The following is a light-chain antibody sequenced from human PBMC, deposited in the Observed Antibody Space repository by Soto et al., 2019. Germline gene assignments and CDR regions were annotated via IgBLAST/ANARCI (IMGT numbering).Light chain of an antibody. CDR3: QAYDYTLTASV. J-gene: IGLJ3*02. CDR2: NDN. Sequence: QSVLTQPPSASGTPGQRVTISCSGSSSNIGSTSVNWYQQLPGTAPKLLIYNDNQWPSGVPDRFSGSKSGTSASLAITGLQAEDEADYYCQAYDYTLTASVFGGGTKLTVL. CDR1: SSNIGSTS. V-gene: IGLV1-44*01.